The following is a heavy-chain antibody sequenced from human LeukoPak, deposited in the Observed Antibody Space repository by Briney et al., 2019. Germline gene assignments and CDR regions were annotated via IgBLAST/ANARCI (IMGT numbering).Heavy chain of an antibody. CDR2: IRNKVNSFTT. CDR3: ARGTQRGRVVTPFDY. CDR1: GFTFSSYG. J-gene: IGHJ4*02. Sequence: PGGSLRLSCAASGFTFSSYGMHWVRQAPGKGLEWVGRIRNKVNSFTTEYAASVKGRFTISSDESKNSLYLQMNSLKTEDTAVYYCARGTQRGRVVTPFDYWGQGTLVTVSS. V-gene: IGHV3-72*01. D-gene: IGHD2-21*02.